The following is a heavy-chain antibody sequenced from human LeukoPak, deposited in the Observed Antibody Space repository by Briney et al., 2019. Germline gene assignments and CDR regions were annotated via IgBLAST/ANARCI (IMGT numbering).Heavy chain of an antibody. V-gene: IGHV4-59*08. CDR2: IYYSGST. CDR3: ARHFGSGSYGYFDY. D-gene: IGHD1-26*01. CDR1: GGSISSYY. Sequence: SETLSLTCTVSGGSISSYYWSWIRQPPGKGLEWIGYIYYSGSTNYNPSLKSRVTISVDTSKNQFSLKLSSVTAADTAVYYCARHFGSGSYGYFDYWGQGTLVTVSS. J-gene: IGHJ4*02.